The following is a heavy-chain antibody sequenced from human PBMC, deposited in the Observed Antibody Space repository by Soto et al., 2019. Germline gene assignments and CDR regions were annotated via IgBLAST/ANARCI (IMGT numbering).Heavy chain of an antibody. D-gene: IGHD5-12*01. Sequence: ESGGGVVQPGRSLRLSCAASGFTFSSYAMHWVRQAPGKGLEWVAVISYDESNKYYADSVKGRFTISRDNSKNTLYLQMNSLRAEDTAFYYCARDPDSYNYPGVDYWGQGTLVTVSS. CDR1: GFTFSSYA. CDR2: ISYDESNK. J-gene: IGHJ4*02. V-gene: IGHV3-30-3*01. CDR3: ARDPDSYNYPGVDY.